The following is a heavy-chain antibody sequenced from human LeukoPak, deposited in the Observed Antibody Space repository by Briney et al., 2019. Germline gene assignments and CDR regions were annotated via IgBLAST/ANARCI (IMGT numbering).Heavy chain of an antibody. V-gene: IGHV1-18*01. CDR3: AGGVDDFGDFFFDY. Sequence: APVKVSCTASGSTFTSYGIRWVRQVPGHGLEWMGWISTYNGETNYAEKVQGRVTLTADTSPNTAYIAIRRLKSDDTAIYYCAGGVDDFGDFFFDYWGRSTQVTVSS. J-gene: IGHJ4*02. CDR1: GSTFTSYG. CDR2: ISTYNGET. D-gene: IGHD4-17*01.